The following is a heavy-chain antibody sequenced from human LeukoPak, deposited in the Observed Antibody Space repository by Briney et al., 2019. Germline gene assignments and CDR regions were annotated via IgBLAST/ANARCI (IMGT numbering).Heavy chain of an antibody. D-gene: IGHD5-24*01. CDR3: ARGAGYNYPYYFDY. CDR2: IYGGGNI. Sequence: GGSLRLSCAASGLTVSSNYMNWVRQAPGKGLERVSVIYGGGNIYYADSVKGRFTISRDNSKNTLYLQMNSLRAEDTAVYYCARGAGYNYPYYFDYWGQGTLVTVSS. J-gene: IGHJ4*02. V-gene: IGHV3-53*01. CDR1: GLTVSSNY.